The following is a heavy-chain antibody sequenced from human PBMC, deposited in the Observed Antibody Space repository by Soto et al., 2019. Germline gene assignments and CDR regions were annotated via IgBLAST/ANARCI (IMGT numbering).Heavy chain of an antibody. CDR3: ARGGTYYYGSGSQGGEYYYYGMDV. Sequence: PGASLKISCKGSGYSFTSYWIGWVRQIPGKGLEWMGIIYPGDSDTRYSPSFQGQVTISADKSISTAYLQWSSLKASDTAMYYCARGGTYYYGSGSQGGEYYYYGMDVWGQGTTVTVSS. V-gene: IGHV5-51*01. CDR1: GYSFTSYW. CDR2: IYPGDSDT. D-gene: IGHD3-10*01. J-gene: IGHJ6*02.